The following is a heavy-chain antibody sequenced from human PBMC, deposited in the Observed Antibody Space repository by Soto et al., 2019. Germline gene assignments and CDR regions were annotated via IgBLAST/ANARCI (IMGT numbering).Heavy chain of an antibody. J-gene: IGHJ6*02. D-gene: IGHD7-27*01. CDR1: GFTFSSYG. V-gene: IGHV3-30*18. Sequence: QVQLVESGGGVVQPGRSLRLSCAASGFTFSSYGMHWVRQAPGKGLEWVAVISYDGSNKYYADSVKGRFTISRDNSKNTLYLQMTSLRAEDTAVYYCAKDFPLTTGPSGMDVWGQGTTVTVSS. CDR3: AKDFPLTTGPSGMDV. CDR2: ISYDGSNK.